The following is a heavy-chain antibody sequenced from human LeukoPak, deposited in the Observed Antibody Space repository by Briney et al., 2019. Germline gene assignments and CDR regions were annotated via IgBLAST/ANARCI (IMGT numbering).Heavy chain of an antibody. D-gene: IGHD3-22*01. V-gene: IGHV1-2*02. CDR1: GYTFTGYY. CDR2: INPNSGGT. CDR3: ASHPDSSGYYGLQYYFDY. J-gene: IGHJ4*02. Sequence: ASVKVSCKASGYTFTGYYMHWVRQAPGQGLEWMGWINPNSGGTNYAQKFQGRVTMTRDTSISTAYMELSRLRSDDTAVYYCASHPDSSGYYGLQYYFDYWGQGTLVTVSS.